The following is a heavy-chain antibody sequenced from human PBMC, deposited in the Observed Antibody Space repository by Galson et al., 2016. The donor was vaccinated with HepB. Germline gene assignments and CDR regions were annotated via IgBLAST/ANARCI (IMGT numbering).Heavy chain of an antibody. V-gene: IGHV4-59*01. D-gene: IGHD6-13*01. CDR3: ARDRLAAAASWVAFDL. Sequence: SETLSLTCSVTGGSINSYYWSWIRQPTGKGLEWIAYIDHSGNIKYNPSLTSRFTLSVDPSRNQFSLKLSSVTAADTAVYYCARDRLAAAASWVAFDLWGQGTMVTVSS. J-gene: IGHJ3*01. CDR2: IDHSGNI. CDR1: GGSINSYY.